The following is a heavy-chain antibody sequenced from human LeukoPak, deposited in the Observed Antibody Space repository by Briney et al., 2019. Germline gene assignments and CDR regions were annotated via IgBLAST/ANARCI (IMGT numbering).Heavy chain of an antibody. D-gene: IGHD1-26*01. CDR3: AKDAGGYYYYYMGV. J-gene: IGHJ6*03. CDR1: GYTLTSYD. V-gene: IGHV1-8*03. CDR2: MNPNSGNT. Sequence: ASVKVSCKASGYTLTSYDINWVRQATGQGLEWMGWMNPNSGNTGYAQKFQGRVTITRNTSISTAYMELSSLRPEDTALYYCAKDAGGYYYYYMGVWGKGTTVTISS.